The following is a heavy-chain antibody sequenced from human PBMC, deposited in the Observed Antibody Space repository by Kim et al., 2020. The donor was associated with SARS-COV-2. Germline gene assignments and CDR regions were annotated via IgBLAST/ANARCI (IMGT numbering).Heavy chain of an antibody. Sequence: ASVKVSCKASGYTFTSYDINWVRQATGQGLEWMGWMNPNSGNTGYAQKFQGRVTMTRNTSISTAYMELSSLRSEDTAVYYCASGRGVTMVRGVRGVVCYMDVWGKGTTVTVSS. D-gene: IGHD3-10*01. CDR2: MNPNSGNT. CDR3: ASGRGVTMVRGVRGVVCYMDV. CDR1: GYTFTSYD. V-gene: IGHV1-8*01. J-gene: IGHJ6*03.